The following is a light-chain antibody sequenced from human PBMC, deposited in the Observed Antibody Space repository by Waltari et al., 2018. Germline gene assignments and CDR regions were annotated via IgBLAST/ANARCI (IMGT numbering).Light chain of an antibody. CDR1: QSVFTS. J-gene: IGKJ2*01. Sequence: EIVLTQSPATLSLSPGERATLSCRASQSVFTSLAWYQQKPGQAPRPLIYGASSRATGIPARFSGSGSGTDFTLAISSLEPEDFAVYYCQQRSHWPPEYTFGQGTKLEIK. CDR2: GAS. CDR3: QQRSHWPPEYT. V-gene: IGKV3-11*01.